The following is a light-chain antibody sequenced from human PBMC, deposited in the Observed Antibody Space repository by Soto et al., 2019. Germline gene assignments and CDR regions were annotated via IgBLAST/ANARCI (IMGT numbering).Light chain of an antibody. J-gene: IGKJ1*01. V-gene: IGKV1-33*01. CDR1: QTISSW. CDR2: DAS. Sequence: DIQMTQSPSTLSGSVGDRLTITCRASQTISSWLAWYQQKPGKAPKILIYDASNLETGVPSRFSGSGSGTDFTFTISRLQPEDIETYYCQQYDNLPWTFGQGTKVDIK. CDR3: QQYDNLPWT.